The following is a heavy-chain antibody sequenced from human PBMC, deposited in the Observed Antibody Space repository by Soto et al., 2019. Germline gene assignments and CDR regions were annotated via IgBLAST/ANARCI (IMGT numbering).Heavy chain of an antibody. CDR3: ARDLYCTNGVCPDYYGMDV. CDR2: IYYLGNT. CDR1: GGSISSGPSY. Sequence: SETLSLTCTVSGGSISSGPSYWGWIRQPPGQGLEWVGSIYYLGNTYYNSSLGSRVVISVDTSKNQFSLKLSSVTAADTAVYYCARDLYCTNGVCPDYYGMDVWGQGTTVTVSS. D-gene: IGHD2-8*01. J-gene: IGHJ6*02. V-gene: IGHV4-39*02.